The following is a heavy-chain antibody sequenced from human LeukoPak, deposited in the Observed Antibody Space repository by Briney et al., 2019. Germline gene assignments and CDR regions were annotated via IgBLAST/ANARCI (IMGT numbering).Heavy chain of an antibody. CDR1: GFTFSSYW. D-gene: IGHD6-13*01. V-gene: IGHV3-7*01. CDR2: IKQDGSEK. CDR3: AREGIAAADYYYYYMDV. Sequence: GGSLRLSCAASGFTFSSYWMSWVRQAPGKGLEWVANIKQDGSEKYYVDSVKGRFTISRDNAKNSLYLQMNGLRAEDTAVYYCAREGIAAADYYYYYMDVWGKGTTVTVSS. J-gene: IGHJ6*03.